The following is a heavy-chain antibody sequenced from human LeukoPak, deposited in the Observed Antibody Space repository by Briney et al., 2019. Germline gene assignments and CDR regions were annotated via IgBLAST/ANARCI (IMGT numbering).Heavy chain of an antibody. CDR3: AKGGDSSGFLPLNFDY. CDR1: GFTFSNHG. D-gene: IGHD3-22*01. CDR2: ISGSGGST. Sequence: GGSLRLSCAASGFTFSNHGMSWVRQAPGKGPEWVSAISGSGGSTYYADSVKGRFTISRDNSKNTLYLQMNSLRAEDTAVYYCAKGGDSSGFLPLNFDYWGQGTLVTVSS. J-gene: IGHJ4*02. V-gene: IGHV3-23*01.